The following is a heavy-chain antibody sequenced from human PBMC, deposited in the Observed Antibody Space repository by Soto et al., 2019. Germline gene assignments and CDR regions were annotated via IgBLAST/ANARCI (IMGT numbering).Heavy chain of an antibody. J-gene: IGHJ6*02. V-gene: IGHV3-74*01. Sequence: EVQLVESGGGLVQPGGSLRLSCVASGFIFSNCWMHWVRQAPGMGLVWVSHINSDGSSTTYADSVKGRFTSSRDNAKNTLYLQMNSLRAEDTAVYYCVRAIGHYGMDVWGRGTTVTVSS. CDR3: VRAIGHYGMDV. CDR2: INSDGSST. D-gene: IGHD3-22*01. CDR1: GFIFSNCW.